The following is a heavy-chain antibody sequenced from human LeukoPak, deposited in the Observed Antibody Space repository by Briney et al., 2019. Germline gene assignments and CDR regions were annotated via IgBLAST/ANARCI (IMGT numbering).Heavy chain of an antibody. CDR3: ASGGRLDY. V-gene: IGHV3-7*03. J-gene: IGHJ4*02. CDR2: INQDGSEK. D-gene: IGHD3-16*01. CDR1: GITFSRFW. Sequence: GGSLRLSCAASGITFSRFWMSWVRQAPGKGLQWVANINQDGSEKHYVDSVKGRFTISRDNAENSLYLQMNSLRAEDTAVYYCASGGRLDYWGQGALVTVAS.